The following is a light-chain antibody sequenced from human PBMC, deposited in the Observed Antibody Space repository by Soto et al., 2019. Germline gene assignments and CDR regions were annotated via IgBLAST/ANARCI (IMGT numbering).Light chain of an antibody. CDR2: KAS. V-gene: IGKV1-5*03. J-gene: IGKJ4*01. CDR3: QQYNSYSPLT. Sequence: IRMTQSPSSFSASTGDRVTITCRASQSISRWLAWYQQKPGKAPNLLIYKASRLETGVPSRFSGSGSGTEFTLTISFLQPDDFATYYCQQYNSYSPLTFGGGTKVDIK. CDR1: QSISRW.